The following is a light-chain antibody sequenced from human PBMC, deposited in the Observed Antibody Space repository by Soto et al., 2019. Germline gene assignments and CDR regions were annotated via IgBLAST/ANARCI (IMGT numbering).Light chain of an antibody. CDR3: QQYGSSPWT. Sequence: ETVLTQSPGTLSLSPGERVTLFCRASQSISSSLAWYQQKPGQAPRLLIYGASSRATGIPDRFSGSGSGTDFTLTISRLEPEDFVMYYCQQYGSSPWTFGQGTKVDIK. CDR2: GAS. J-gene: IGKJ1*01. V-gene: IGKV3-20*01. CDR1: QSISSS.